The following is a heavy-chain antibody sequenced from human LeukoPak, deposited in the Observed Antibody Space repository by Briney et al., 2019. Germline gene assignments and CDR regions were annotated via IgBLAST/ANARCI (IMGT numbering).Heavy chain of an antibody. CDR2: ISGSGANT. V-gene: IGHV3-23*01. CDR1: GFTFSSYG. D-gene: IGHD3-10*01. J-gene: IGHJ4*02. Sequence: GGSLRLSCAASGFTFSSYGMHWVRQAPGKGLEWVSAISGSGANTYYADSVKGRFTISRDNSKNTLFLHVNSLRAEDTAVYYCAKRGPGSPESGKYYFDYWGQGTLVTVSS. CDR3: AKRGPGSPESGKYYFDY.